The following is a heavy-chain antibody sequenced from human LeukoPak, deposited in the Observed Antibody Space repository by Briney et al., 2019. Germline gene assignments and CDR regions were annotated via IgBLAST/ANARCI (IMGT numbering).Heavy chain of an antibody. CDR2: IYYSGST. Sequence: PSETLSLTCTVSGGSISSYYWSWIRQPPGKGLEWIGYIYYSGSTNYNPSLKSRATISVDTSKNQFSLKLSSVIAADTAAYYCASGTYYYFDYWGQGTLVTVSS. D-gene: IGHD1-26*01. J-gene: IGHJ4*02. V-gene: IGHV4-59*08. CDR3: ASGTYYYFDY. CDR1: GGSISSYY.